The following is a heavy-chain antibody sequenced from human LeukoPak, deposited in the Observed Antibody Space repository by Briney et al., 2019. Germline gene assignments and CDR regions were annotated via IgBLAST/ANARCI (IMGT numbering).Heavy chain of an antibody. J-gene: IGHJ4*02. CDR2: INTGNGDT. CDR1: GYTFTTYV. CDR3: ARDMGSGSLHY. V-gene: IGHV1-3*04. Sequence: ASVKVSCKASGYTFTTYVIHWVRQAPGQRLEWLGWINTGNGDTRYSQTFQGRVTITRDTSASTAYMELSSLRPEDTAMYYCARDMGSGSLHYWGQGTLVTVSS. D-gene: IGHD1-26*01.